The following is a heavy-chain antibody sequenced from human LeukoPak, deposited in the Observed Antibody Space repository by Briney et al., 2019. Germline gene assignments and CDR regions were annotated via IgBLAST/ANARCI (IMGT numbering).Heavy chain of an antibody. CDR1: GGSLSSYY. Sequence: SETLSLTCTVSGGSLSSYYWSWIRQPARKGLEWIGRIYTSVRTNYNPSLKSRVTMSLDTSKNQFSLRLSSVTAADTAVYYCARTEGYYYYMDVWGKGTTVTVSS. CDR2: IYTSVRT. CDR3: ARTEGYYYYMDV. J-gene: IGHJ6*03. V-gene: IGHV4-4*07.